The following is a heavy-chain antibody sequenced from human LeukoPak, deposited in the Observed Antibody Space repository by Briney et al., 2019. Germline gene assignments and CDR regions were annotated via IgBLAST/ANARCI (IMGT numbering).Heavy chain of an antibody. V-gene: IGHV1-69*13. D-gene: IGHD3-3*01. CDR2: IIPIFGTA. CDR3: ASGSLGSGSFGDY. Sequence: SVKVSCKASGGTFSSYAISWVRQAPGQGIEWMGGIIPIFGTANYAQKFQGRVTITADEPTSTAYMELSSLRSEDTAVYYCASGSLGSGSFGDYWGQGTLVTVSS. J-gene: IGHJ4*02. CDR1: GGTFSSYA.